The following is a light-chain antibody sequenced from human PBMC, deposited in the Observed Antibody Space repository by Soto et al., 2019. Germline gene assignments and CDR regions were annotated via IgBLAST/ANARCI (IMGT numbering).Light chain of an antibody. V-gene: IGKV3-20*01. J-gene: IGKJ1*01. CDR2: GAS. CDR3: QEYSPSSTWA. CDR1: QSVSSSY. Sequence: EIVLTQSPDTLSLSPGERATLSCRASQSVSSSYLAWFQQKPGQAPRLLISGASSRATGIPDRFSGSGSGTDFTLTISRLEPEDFAVYYCQEYSPSSTWAFGQGTKVDIK.